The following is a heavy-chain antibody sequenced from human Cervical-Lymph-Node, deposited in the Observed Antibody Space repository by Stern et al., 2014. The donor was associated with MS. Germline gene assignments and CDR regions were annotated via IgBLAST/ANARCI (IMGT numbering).Heavy chain of an antibody. J-gene: IGHJ6*02. D-gene: IGHD3-3*01. CDR2: FDPEDGET. V-gene: IGHV1-24*01. CDR1: GYTLTELS. Sequence: MQLVESGAEVKKPGASVKVSCKVSGYTLTELSMHWVRQAPGKGLERMGGFDPEDGETVYAKKFQGRLTMTEDTSTDTAYMELSSLRSEDTAVYYCATDRDDFRSGYSAPTKGYGLDLWGQGTTVSVTS. CDR3: ATDRDDFRSGYSAPTKGYGLDL.